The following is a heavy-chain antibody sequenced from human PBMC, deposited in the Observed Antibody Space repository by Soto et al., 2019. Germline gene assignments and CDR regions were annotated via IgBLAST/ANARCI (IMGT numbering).Heavy chain of an antibody. J-gene: IGHJ1*01. D-gene: IGHD3-22*01. CDR1: GYTLTELS. V-gene: IGHV1-24*01. CDR2: FDPEDGET. CDR3: ATDYRVYYYDSSALLYFQH. Sequence: ASVKVSCKVSGYTLTELSMHWVRQAPGKGLEWMGGFDPEDGETSYAQKFQGRVTMTEDTSTDTAYMELSSMRSEDTAVYYFATDYRVYYYDSSALLYFQHWGQGTLVTVSS.